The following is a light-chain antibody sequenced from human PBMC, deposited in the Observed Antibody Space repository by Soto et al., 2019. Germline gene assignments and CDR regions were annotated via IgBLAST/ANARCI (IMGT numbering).Light chain of an antibody. V-gene: IGLV4-69*01. CDR3: QTWGTGFWV. CDR1: SGHSTYA. Sequence: QPVLTQSPSASASLGASVKLTCTLSSGHSTYAIAWHQQQPEKGPRYLLKVNSDGSHYKGDGIPDRFSGSSSGAERYLTISSLQSEDEADYYCQTWGTGFWVFGGGTKLTVL. J-gene: IGLJ3*02. CDR2: VNSDGSH.